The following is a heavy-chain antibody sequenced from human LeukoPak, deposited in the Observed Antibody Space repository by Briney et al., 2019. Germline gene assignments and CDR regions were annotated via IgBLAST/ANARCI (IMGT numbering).Heavy chain of an antibody. J-gene: IGHJ4*02. CDR2: ISYDGSNK. V-gene: IGHV3-30*18. CDR3: AKDQIHWELLIDY. CDR1: GFTFSSYG. Sequence: GGSLRLSCAASGFTFSSYGMHWVRQAPGKGLEWVAVISYDGSNKYSADSVKGRFTISRDNSKNTLYLQMNSLRAEDTAVYYCAKDQIHWELLIDYWGQGTLVTVSS. D-gene: IGHD1-26*01.